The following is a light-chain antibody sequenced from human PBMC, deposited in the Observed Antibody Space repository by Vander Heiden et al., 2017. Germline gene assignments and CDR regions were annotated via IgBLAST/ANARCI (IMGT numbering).Light chain of an antibody. Sequence: EIVMTQSPATLSVSPGESVTLSCRASQSVYSNLAWYQQKLVQPPRLLIYGASTRATGIPARFSGSGSGAEFTLTISNLQSEDFGVFYCQHYDNWLGAFGQGTKLEIK. V-gene: IGKV3-15*01. CDR3: QHYDNWLGA. J-gene: IGKJ2*01. CDR2: GAS. CDR1: QSVYSN.